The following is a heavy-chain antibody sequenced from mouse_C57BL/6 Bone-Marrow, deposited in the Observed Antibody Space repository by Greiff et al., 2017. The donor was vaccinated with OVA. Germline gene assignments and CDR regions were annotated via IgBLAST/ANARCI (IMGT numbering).Heavy chain of an antibody. CDR1: GYSFTSYY. V-gene: IGHV1-66*01. CDR2: IYPGSGNT. D-gene: IGHD1-1*02. CDR3: ARGRWPNY. Sequence: QVQLQQSGPELVKPGASVKISCKASGYSFTSYYIHWVKQRPGQGLKWIGWIYPGSGNTKYNEKFKGKATLTADTSSSTAYMQLSSLTSEDSAVYYCARGRWPNYWGQGTTLTVSS. J-gene: IGHJ2*01.